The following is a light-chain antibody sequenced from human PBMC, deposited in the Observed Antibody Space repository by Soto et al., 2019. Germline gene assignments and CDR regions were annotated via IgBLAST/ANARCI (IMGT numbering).Light chain of an antibody. Sequence: EIVMTQSPATLSVSPGERATISCRASQSVSSNLAWYQQKPGQAPRLLIYGASTRATGIPARFSGSGSGTEFTLTISILQSEDFAVYYCQQYNNWPRTFGQGTKVEMK. V-gene: IGKV3-15*01. J-gene: IGKJ1*01. CDR1: QSVSSN. CDR2: GAS. CDR3: QQYNNWPRT.